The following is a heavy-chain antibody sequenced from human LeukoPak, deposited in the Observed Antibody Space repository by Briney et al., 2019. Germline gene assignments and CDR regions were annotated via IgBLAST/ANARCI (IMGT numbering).Heavy chain of an antibody. V-gene: IGHV3-30*03. CDR2: ITYDGSNK. J-gene: IGHJ4*02. Sequence: GGSLRLSCAASGFTFSSYGMHWVRQAPGKGLEWVAVITYDGSNKYYADSVKGRFTISRDNSKNTLYLQMNSLRAEDTAVYYCAVSIGDWGQGTLVTVSS. D-gene: IGHD3-16*02. CDR3: AVSIGD. CDR1: GFTFSSYG.